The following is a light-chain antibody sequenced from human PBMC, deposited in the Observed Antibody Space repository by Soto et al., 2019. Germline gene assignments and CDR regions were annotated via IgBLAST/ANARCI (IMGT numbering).Light chain of an antibody. V-gene: IGKV3-11*01. Sequence: EIVLTQSPATLSLSPGERVTLSCRASQSVSSHLAWYQQQPGQAPRLLIYDASNRATDIPARFSGSGSGTDFTLTISSLEPEDLAVYYCQQRSNDMYTFGQGTKLEIK. CDR1: QSVSSH. J-gene: IGKJ2*01. CDR3: QQRSNDMYT. CDR2: DAS.